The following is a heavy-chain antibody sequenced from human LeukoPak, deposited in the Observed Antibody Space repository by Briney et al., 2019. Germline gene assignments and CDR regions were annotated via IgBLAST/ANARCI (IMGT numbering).Heavy chain of an antibody. CDR2: ISAYNGNT. CDR1: GYTFTSYG. D-gene: IGHD4-23*01. V-gene: IGHV1-18*01. J-gene: IGHJ3*02. CDR3: ARMRSEGGNSGYAFDI. Sequence: ASVKVSCKASGYTFTSYGISWVRQAPGQGLEWMGWISAYNGNTNYAQKLQGRVTTTTDTSTSTAYMELRSLRSDDTAVYYCARMRSEGGNSGYAFDIWGQGTMVTVSS.